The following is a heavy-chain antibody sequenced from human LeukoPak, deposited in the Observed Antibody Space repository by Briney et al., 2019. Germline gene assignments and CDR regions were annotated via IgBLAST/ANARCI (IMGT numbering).Heavy chain of an antibody. V-gene: IGHV4-4*07. CDR1: GGSISSYY. D-gene: IGHD4-23*01. CDR2: IYTSGST. J-gene: IGHJ4*02. Sequence: SETLSLTCTVSGGSISSYYWSWIRQPAGKGLEWIGRIYTSGSTNYNPSLKSRVTMSVDTSKNQFSLKLNSVTAADMAVYYCARDLAVGGPALWGQGTRVTVSS. CDR3: ARDLAVGGPAL.